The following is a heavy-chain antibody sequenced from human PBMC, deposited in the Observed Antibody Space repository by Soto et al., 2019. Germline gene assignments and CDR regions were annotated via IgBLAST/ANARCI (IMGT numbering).Heavy chain of an antibody. CDR2: IYSSGST. CDR1: GGTISGYY. Sequence: SETLSLTCTVTGGTISGYYWTWIRQSAGGGLEGIGRIYSSGSTNYNPSLKSRVTISLDTSMNHFSLRLSSVTAADTAVYYCARGQRFSDWFDPWGQGTLVTVSS. D-gene: IGHD3-3*01. V-gene: IGHV4-4*07. J-gene: IGHJ5*02. CDR3: ARGQRFSDWFDP.